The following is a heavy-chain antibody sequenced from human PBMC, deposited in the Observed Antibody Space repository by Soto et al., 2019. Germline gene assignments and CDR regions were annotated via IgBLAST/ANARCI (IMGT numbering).Heavy chain of an antibody. D-gene: IGHD4-17*01. Sequence: QVQLVESGGGVVQPGTSLRLSCAASGFTFTNYAMNWVRQAPGKGLEWVAVISFDGTHKFYADSVKGRFTISRDNSNNMVYLQMNSLRPEDSAVYYCARALSGTVTHYTTDYWGQGTRVIVSS. CDR2: ISFDGTHK. CDR1: GFTFTNYA. V-gene: IGHV3-30-3*01. J-gene: IGHJ4*02. CDR3: ARALSGTVTHYTTDY.